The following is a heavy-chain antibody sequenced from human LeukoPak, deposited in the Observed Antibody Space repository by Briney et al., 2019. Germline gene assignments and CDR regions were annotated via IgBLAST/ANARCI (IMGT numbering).Heavy chain of an antibody. V-gene: IGHV1-2*02. CDR3: ARVKYRAAGDKQY. CDR2: INPDSGGT. CDR1: GYTFTDSY. D-gene: IGHD6-13*01. J-gene: IGHJ4*02. Sequence: GASVKVSCKASGYTFTDSYIHWVRQAHGQGLEWMGWINPDSGGTNYAQKFQGRVTMTRDTSITTVYMELSRLRSDDTAVYYCARVKYRAAGDKQYWGRGTLVTVSS.